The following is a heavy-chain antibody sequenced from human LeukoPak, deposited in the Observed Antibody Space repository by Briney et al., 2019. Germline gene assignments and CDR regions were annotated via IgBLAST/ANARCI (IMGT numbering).Heavy chain of an antibody. CDR1: GGSFSGYY. CDR3: ARHFGSGTYPLNS. J-gene: IGHJ4*02. CDR2: INHSGST. D-gene: IGHD3-10*01. Sequence: SETLSLTCAVYGGSFSGYYWSWIRQPPGKGLEWIGEINHSGSTNYNPSLKSRVTISVDTSKNQFSLKLSSVTAADTAVYYCARHFGSGTYPLNSWGQGALVTVSS. V-gene: IGHV4-34*01.